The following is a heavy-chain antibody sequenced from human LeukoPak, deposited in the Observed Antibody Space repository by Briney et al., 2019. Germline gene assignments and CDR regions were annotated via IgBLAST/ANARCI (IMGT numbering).Heavy chain of an antibody. CDR2: IYSGGSI. D-gene: IGHD2-21*02. J-gene: IGHJ3*02. CDR1: GFTVSANH. Sequence: GGSLRLSCAASGFTVSANHMSWIRQAPGRGLDWVSTIYSGGSIYYADSVKGRFTISRDNSKNTLYLQMNSLRVEDTAVYYCARASRVTTRLDAFDIWGQGTMVTVSS. V-gene: IGHV3-53*01. CDR3: ARASRVTTRLDAFDI.